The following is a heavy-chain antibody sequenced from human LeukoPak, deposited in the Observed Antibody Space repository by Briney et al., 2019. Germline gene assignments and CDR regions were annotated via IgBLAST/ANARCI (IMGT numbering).Heavy chain of an antibody. Sequence: GGSLRLSCAASGFTFSSYEMNWVRQAPGKGLEWVSYISSSGSTIYYADSVKGRFTICRDNAKNSLYLQMNSLRAEDTAVYYCAREGSRVLAVALDYWGQGTLVTVSS. CDR1: GFTFSSYE. CDR3: AREGSRVLAVALDY. J-gene: IGHJ4*02. CDR2: ISSSGSTI. D-gene: IGHD6-19*01. V-gene: IGHV3-48*03.